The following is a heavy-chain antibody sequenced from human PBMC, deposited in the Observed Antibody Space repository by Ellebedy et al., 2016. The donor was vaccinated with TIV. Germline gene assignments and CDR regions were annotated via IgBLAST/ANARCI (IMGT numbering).Heavy chain of an antibody. V-gene: IGHV4-59*11. CDR1: GGSISSHY. CDR2: INYSGST. J-gene: IGHJ5*02. D-gene: IGHD3-10*01. Sequence: MPSETLSLTCTVSGGSISSHYWSWIRQPPGKALEWIGHINYSGSTNYNPSLKPRVTISLDTPRNQFSLTLSSVTASDTAVYYCARWAVMLRGDNWFDPWGQGTLVTVSS. CDR3: ARWAVMLRGDNWFDP.